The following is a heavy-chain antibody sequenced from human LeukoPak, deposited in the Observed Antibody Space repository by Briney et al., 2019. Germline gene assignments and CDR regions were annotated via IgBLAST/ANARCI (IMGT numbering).Heavy chain of an antibody. CDR3: ARLEVAGINDY. Sequence: SETLSLTCTVSGGSISSSSYYWGWIRQPPGKGLEWIGSIYYSGRTYYNPSLKSRVTISVDTSKNQFSLELSSVTAADTAVYYCARLEVAGINDYWGQGTLVTVSS. V-gene: IGHV4-39*01. CDR1: GGSISSSSYY. J-gene: IGHJ4*02. D-gene: IGHD6-19*01. CDR2: IYYSGRT.